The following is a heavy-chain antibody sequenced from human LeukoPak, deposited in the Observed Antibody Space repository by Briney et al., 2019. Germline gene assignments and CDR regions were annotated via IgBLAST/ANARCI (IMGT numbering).Heavy chain of an antibody. CDR1: GFPFSNYW. CDR2: INTDGSAT. V-gene: IGHV3-74*01. CDR3: AKDYNYGQTDY. Sequence: GGSLRLSCAASGFPFSNYWMHWVRQAPGKGLVWVSTINTDGSATSYADAVKGRFTISRDNAKNTLYLQMNSLRGEDTAVYYCAKDYNYGQTDYWGQGTLVTVSS. D-gene: IGHD5-18*01. J-gene: IGHJ4*02.